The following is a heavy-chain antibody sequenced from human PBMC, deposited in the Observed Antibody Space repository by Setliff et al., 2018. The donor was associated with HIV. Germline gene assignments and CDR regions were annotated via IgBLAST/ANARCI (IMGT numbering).Heavy chain of an antibody. V-gene: IGHV1-2*02. J-gene: IGHJ5*02. CDR2: INPNSGGT. CDR1: GYTFTGYY. Sequence: GASVKVSSKASGYTFTGYYIHWVRQAPGQGLEWMGWINPNSGGTNYAQKFQGRVTMTRDTSISTAYMEVSRLRSDDTTVYYCARVSQYSSSWYVRWFDPWGQGTLVTVSS. D-gene: IGHD6-13*01. CDR3: ARVSQYSSSWYVRWFDP.